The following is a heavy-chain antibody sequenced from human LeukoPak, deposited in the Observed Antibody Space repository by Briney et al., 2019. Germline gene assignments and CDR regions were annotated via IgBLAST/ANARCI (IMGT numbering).Heavy chain of an antibody. CDR1: GFTFSNYE. CDR3: ARDSSPYCGDDCYFDAFDL. V-gene: IGHV3-48*03. J-gene: IGHJ3*01. Sequence: GGSLRLSCGASGFTFSNYEMNWVRQAPGKGLEWVSYIDDSGTTMHYGDSVKGRFTISRDNAKRSLYLQMNSLRAEDTAVYFCARDSSPYCGDDCYFDAFDLWGQGTMVTVSS. D-gene: IGHD2-21*02. CDR2: IDDSGTTM.